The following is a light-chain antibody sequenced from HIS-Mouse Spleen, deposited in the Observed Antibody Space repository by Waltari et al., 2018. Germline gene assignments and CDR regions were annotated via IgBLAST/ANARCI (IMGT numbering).Light chain of an antibody. V-gene: IGLV3-27*01. J-gene: IGLJ2*01. CDR2: KDS. Sequence: SYELTQPSSVSVSPGQTARITCSGDVLAKKYARWVQQKPGQAPVLVIYKDSERPSGIPERFSGSSSGTTVTLTISGAQVEDEADYYCYSAADNNVVFGGGTKLTVL. CDR3: YSAADNNVV. CDR1: VLAKKY.